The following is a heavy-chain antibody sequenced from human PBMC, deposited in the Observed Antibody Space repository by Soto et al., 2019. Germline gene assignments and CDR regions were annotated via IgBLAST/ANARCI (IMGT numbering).Heavy chain of an antibody. J-gene: IGHJ4*02. CDR3: ARDRWSNFDY. D-gene: IGHD2-15*01. CDR1: GFTFSSYA. Sequence: PGGSLRLSCAASGFTFSSYAMHWVRQAPGKGLEWVAVISYDGSNKYYADSVKGRFTISRDNSKNTLYLQMNSLRAEDTAVYYCARDRWSNFDYWGQGTLVTVSS. CDR2: ISYDGSNK. V-gene: IGHV3-30-3*01.